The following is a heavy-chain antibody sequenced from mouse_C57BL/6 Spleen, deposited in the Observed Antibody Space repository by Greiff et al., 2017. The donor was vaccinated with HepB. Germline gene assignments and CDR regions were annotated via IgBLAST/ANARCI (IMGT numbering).Heavy chain of an antibody. D-gene: IGHD2-9*01. J-gene: IGHJ2*01. Sequence: QVQLQQPGAELVRPGSSVKLSCKASGYTFTSYWMDWVKQRPGQGLEWIGNIYPSDSETHYNQKFKDKATLTVDKSSSTAYMQLSSLTSEDSAVYYCARGPYYVYDGGFDYWGQGTTLTVSS. CDR2: IYPSDSET. CDR1: GYTFTSYW. CDR3: ARGPYYVYDGGFDY. V-gene: IGHV1-61*01.